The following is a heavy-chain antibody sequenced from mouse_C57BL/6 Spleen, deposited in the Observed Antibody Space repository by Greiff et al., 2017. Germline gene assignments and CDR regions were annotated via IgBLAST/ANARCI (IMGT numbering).Heavy chain of an antibody. J-gene: IGHJ4*01. D-gene: IGHD2-4*01. CDR2: IYPGDGDT. CDR1: GYAFSSSW. CDR3: ATRKDYDYCRCYAMDY. Sequence: QVKLQQSGPELVRPGASVKISCKASGYAFSSSWMHWVKQRPGKGLEWIGRIYPGDGDTNYNGKFKGKATLTADKSSSTAYMQLSSLTSEDSAVDFCATRKDYDYCRCYAMDYWGQGTSVTVSS. V-gene: IGHV1-82*01.